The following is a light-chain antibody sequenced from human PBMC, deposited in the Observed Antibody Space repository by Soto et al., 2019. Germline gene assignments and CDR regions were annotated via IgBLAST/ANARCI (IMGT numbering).Light chain of an antibody. V-gene: IGKV1-5*01. Sequence: DIQRTQSPSTLSASVGDRVSMYCRASQSISAWLAWYQQKPGKAPKLLIYDASTLEIGVPSRFSGSGSGTEFTLTISSLQPEDFAVYYCQQYNSWPRTFGQGTKVDIK. J-gene: IGKJ1*01. CDR2: DAS. CDR1: QSISAW. CDR3: QQYNSWPRT.